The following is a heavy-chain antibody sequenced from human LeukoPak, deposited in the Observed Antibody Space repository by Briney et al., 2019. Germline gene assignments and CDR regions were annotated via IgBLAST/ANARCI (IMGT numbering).Heavy chain of an antibody. CDR1: GYTLTELS. D-gene: IGHD3-3*01. V-gene: IGHV1-24*01. CDR3: ATASDDFWPPTGDAFDI. CDR2: FDPEDGET. Sequence: ASVKVSCKVSGYTLTELSMHWVRQAPGKGLEWMGGFDPEDGETIYAQKFQGRVTMTEDTSTDTAYMELSSLRSEDTAVYYCATASDDFWPPTGDAFDIWGQGTMVTVSS. J-gene: IGHJ3*02.